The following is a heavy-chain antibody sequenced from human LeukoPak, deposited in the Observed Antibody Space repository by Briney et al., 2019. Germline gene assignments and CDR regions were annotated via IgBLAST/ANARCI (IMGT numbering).Heavy chain of an antibody. CDR1: GFPLSRYA. CDR3: ASSNEFYYDTSTYVDY. Sequence: GTSLRLSCAASGFPLSRYAVHWVRQAPGKGLEWVALRSHDGGIEDYADSVKGRFTISRDNSRNTLYLQMNSLKPEDTAVYYCASSNEFYYDTSTYVDYWGQGTLVTVSS. D-gene: IGHD3-22*01. V-gene: IGHV3-30-3*01. J-gene: IGHJ4*02. CDR2: RSHDGGIE.